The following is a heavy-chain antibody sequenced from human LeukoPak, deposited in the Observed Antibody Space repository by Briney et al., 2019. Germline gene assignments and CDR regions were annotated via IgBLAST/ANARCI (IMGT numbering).Heavy chain of an antibody. V-gene: IGHV1-69*05. CDR2: IIPIFGTT. J-gene: IGHJ4*02. CDR3: ARTCSASSTNCYTDF. CDR1: GGTFSSYA. Sequence: SVKVSCKASGGTFSSYAISWVRQAPGQGLEWMGRIIPIFGTTNSAQKFHGRVTITTDESTSTAYMELSSLRSDDTAVYYCARTCSASSTNCYTDFWGQGTLVTVSS. D-gene: IGHD2-2*02.